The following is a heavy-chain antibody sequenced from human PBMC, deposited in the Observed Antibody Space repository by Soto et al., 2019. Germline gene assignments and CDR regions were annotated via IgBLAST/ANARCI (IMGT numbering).Heavy chain of an antibody. J-gene: IGHJ4*02. Sequence: QVQLVESGGGVAQPGRSLRLSCAASGFTFSNYGMHWVRQAPGKGLEWVGVISYDGSNQYYADSVEGRITISRDNSKHTLYLQMNSLRAEDTAVYYCAKDGNIYSSGWYAPSLDYWGQGTLVTVSS. CDR3: AKDGNIYSSGWYAPSLDY. D-gene: IGHD6-19*01. V-gene: IGHV3-30*18. CDR2: ISYDGSNQ. CDR1: GFTFSNYG.